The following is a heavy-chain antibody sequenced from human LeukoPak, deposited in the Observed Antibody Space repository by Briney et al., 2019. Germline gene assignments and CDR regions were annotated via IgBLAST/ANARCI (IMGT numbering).Heavy chain of an antibody. D-gene: IGHD6-19*01. Sequence: GGSLRHSCAASLFTLSSYWMSGVRQAPGRGREGVARIKQDGSEKYSVDSVKGRFTISRDNAKNPLYLQMNSLRAEDTAVYYCARDPIAVAGPRFDYWGQGTLVTVSS. V-gene: IGHV3-7*01. CDR3: ARDPIAVAGPRFDY. J-gene: IGHJ4*02. CDR2: IKQDGSEK. CDR1: LFTLSSYW.